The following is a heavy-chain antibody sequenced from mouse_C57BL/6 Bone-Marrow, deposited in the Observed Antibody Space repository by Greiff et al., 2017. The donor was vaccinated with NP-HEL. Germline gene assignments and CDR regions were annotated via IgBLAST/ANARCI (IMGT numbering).Heavy chain of an antibody. V-gene: IGHV1-31*01. CDR1: GYSFTGYY. J-gene: IGHJ3*01. Sequence: EVKLVESGPELVKPGASVKISCKASGYSFTGYYMHWVKQSHGNILDWIGYIYPYNGVSSYNQKFKGKATLTVDKSSSTAYMELRSLTSEDSAVHYCAKDYGSRDWFAYWGQGTLVTVSA. CDR3: AKDYGSRDWFAY. CDR2: IYPYNGVS. D-gene: IGHD1-1*01.